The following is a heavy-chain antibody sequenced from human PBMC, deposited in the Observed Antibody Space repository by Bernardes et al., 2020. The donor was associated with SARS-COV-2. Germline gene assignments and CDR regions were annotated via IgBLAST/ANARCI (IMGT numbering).Heavy chain of an antibody. D-gene: IGHD4-17*01. Sequence: GGSLRLSCAASGFTFSSYGMHWVRQAPGKGLEWVAVILYDGSNKYYADSVKGRFTISRDNSKNTLYLQMNSLRAEDTAVYYCARVNLLWTVTTGVDYWGQGTLVTVSS. J-gene: IGHJ4*02. CDR1: GFTFSSYG. V-gene: IGHV3-30*03. CDR2: ILYDGSNK. CDR3: ARVNLLWTVTTGVDY.